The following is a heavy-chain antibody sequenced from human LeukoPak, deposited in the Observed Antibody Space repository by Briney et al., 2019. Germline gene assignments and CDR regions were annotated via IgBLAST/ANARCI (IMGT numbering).Heavy chain of an antibody. D-gene: IGHD5-12*01. CDR3: AGASVDIVATRTFDY. CDR2: INPNSGGT. V-gene: IGHV1-2*04. CDR1: GYTFTGYY. J-gene: IGHJ4*02. Sequence: GASVKVSCKASGYTFTGYYMHWVRQAPGQGLEWMGWINPNSGGTNYAQKFQGWVTMTRDTSISTAYMELSRLRSDDTAVYYCAGASVDIVATRTFDYWGQGTLVTVSS.